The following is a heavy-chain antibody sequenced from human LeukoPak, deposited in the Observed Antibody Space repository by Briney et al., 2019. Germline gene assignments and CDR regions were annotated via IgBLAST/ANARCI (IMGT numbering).Heavy chain of an antibody. CDR1: GFTFSSYW. Sequence: GGSLRLSCAVSGFTFSSYWMTWVRQAPGKGLQWVANINKDGREKYYMDSMKGRLNISRDNTENSVFLQLTSLRPEDTGIYFCAKGRDYGDYWGQGTLVAVSS. CDR3: AKGRDYGDY. V-gene: IGHV3-7*01. CDR2: INKDGREK. J-gene: IGHJ4*02.